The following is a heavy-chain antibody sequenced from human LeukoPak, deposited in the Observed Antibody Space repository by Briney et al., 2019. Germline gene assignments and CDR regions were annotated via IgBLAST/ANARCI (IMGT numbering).Heavy chain of an antibody. CDR2: IYHSEST. V-gene: IGHV4-38-2*01. D-gene: IGHD6-19*01. CDR1: GYSISSGYY. CDR3: ARVGAVGGFES. Sequence: SETLSLTCAVSGYSISSGYYWGWIPQPPGKGREGIGSIYHSESTYYKPSLKRRPTISVATPKHQLSLNSTSVTDADPAMFYCARVGAVGGFESWGQGTLVTVSS. J-gene: IGHJ4*02.